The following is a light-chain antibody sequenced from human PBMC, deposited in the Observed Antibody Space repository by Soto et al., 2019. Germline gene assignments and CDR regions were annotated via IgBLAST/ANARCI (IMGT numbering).Light chain of an antibody. CDR1: ENVGTN. Sequence: IVMTQSPATLSVSPGEGVTLSCRASENVGTNLAWYQQKPGQAPRLLIYGSSTMATGIPATFSGSGSGTEFTLTISSLQSEESAIYYCQQYNNWGLSFGGGTKVEIK. V-gene: IGKV3D-15*01. CDR2: GSS. J-gene: IGKJ4*01. CDR3: QQYNNWGLS.